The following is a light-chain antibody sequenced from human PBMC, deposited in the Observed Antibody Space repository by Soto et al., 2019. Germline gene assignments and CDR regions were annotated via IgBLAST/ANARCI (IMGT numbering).Light chain of an antibody. CDR2: LSS. CDR1: QSLLHSNGYNF. J-gene: IGKJ2*01. V-gene: IGKV2-28*01. Sequence: DIVMTQSPLSLPVTPGEPASISCRSSQSLLHSNGYNFLDWYLQKPGQSPQLLIYLSSNRASGVPDRFSGSGSGTDFTPKISRVEAEDVGVYFCMQALQTPPYTFGQGTKLEIK. CDR3: MQALQTPPYT.